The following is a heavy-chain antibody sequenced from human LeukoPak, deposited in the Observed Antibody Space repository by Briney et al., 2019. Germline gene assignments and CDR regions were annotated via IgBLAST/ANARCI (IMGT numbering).Heavy chain of an antibody. CDR2: INHSGST. D-gene: IGHD3-10*01. J-gene: IGHJ4*02. V-gene: IGHV4-34*01. Sequence: SETLSLTCAVYGGSFSGYYWSWIRQPPGKGLEWIGEINHSGSTNYNPSLKSRVTISVDTSKNQFSLKLSSVTAADTAVYYCARGPYDVLWFGELSNWGQGTLVTVSS. CDR3: ARGPYDVLWFGELSN. CDR1: GGSFSGYY.